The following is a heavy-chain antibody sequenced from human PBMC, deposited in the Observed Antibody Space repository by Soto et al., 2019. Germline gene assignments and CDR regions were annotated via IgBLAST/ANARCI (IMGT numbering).Heavy chain of an antibody. CDR2: IKSKTDGGTT. Sequence: PGGSLRLSCAASGFTFSNAWMNWVRQAPGKGLEWVGRIKSKTDGGTTDYAAPVKGRFTISRDDSKNTLYLQMSSLKTEDTAVYYCTTDPVTMIVVVPSSGWGQGTLVTVSS. CDR1: GFTFSNAW. J-gene: IGHJ4*02. CDR3: TTDPVTMIVVVPSSG. V-gene: IGHV3-15*07. D-gene: IGHD3-22*01.